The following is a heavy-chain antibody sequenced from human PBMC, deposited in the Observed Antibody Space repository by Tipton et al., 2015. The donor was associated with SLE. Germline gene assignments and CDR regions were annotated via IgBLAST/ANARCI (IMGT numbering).Heavy chain of an antibody. CDR1: GFSLRSYG. J-gene: IGHJ6*02. CDR3: AGRRLIIFGHGMDV. D-gene: IGHD3-16*01. Sequence: GSLRLSCVASGFSLRSYGMHWVRLAPGKGLEWVSFIYSAGSVYYADSVKGRFTISKDDSKNTLFLQMNSLRTEDTAIYYCAGRRLIIFGHGMDVWGQGTTVTVSS. CDR2: IYSAGSV. V-gene: IGHV3-23*03.